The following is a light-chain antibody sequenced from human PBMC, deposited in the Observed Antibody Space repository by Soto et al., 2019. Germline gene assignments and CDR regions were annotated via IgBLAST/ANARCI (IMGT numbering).Light chain of an antibody. J-gene: IGLJ2*01. CDR1: SSDVGGYNY. CDR3: NSYTSSSTLVV. Sequence: QSVLTQPASVSGSPGQSVTISCTGTSSDVGGYNYVSWYQQHPGKAPKLMIYDVSNRPSGVSNRFSGSKSGTTASLTISGLQAEDEDEYYCNSYTSSSTLVVFGGGTKLTVL. CDR2: DVS. V-gene: IGLV2-14*01.